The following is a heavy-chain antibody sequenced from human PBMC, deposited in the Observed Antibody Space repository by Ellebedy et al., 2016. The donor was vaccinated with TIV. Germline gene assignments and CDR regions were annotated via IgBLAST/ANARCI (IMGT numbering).Heavy chain of an antibody. CDR3: ARTDDYDLNAFDI. J-gene: IGHJ3*02. CDR2: IYYSGST. V-gene: IGHV4-59*01. CDR1: GGSISSYY. Sequence: SETLSLTCTVSGGSISSYYWSWIRQPPGKGLESIGYIYYSGSTNYNPSLKSRVTISVDTSKNQFSLKLSSVTAADTAVYYCARTDDYDLNAFDIWGQGTMVTVSS. D-gene: IGHD3-22*01.